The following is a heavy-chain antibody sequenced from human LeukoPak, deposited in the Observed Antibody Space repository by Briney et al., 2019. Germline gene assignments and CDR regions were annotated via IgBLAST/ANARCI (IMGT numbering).Heavy chain of an antibody. CDR2: LSYGGTNK. CDR3: ARDRSGYANDAFDF. V-gene: IGHV3-30-3*01. J-gene: IGHJ3*01. Sequence: GRALRLSCAASGFTLSDYAMHWVRQAPGKGREWVADLSYGGTNKYYADSVKGRFTISRDNSKNTMFLQMNSLRAEDTAVYHCARDRSGYANDAFDFWGQGTMVTVSS. D-gene: IGHD3-3*01. CDR1: GFTLSDYA.